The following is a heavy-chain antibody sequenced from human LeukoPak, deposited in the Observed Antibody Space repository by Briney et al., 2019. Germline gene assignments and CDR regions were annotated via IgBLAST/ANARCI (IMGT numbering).Heavy chain of an antibody. J-gene: IGHJ1*01. V-gene: IGHV3-74*01. CDR2: IKSDGST. Sequence: PRGSLRLSSVPPVFTFCRAWTCSVRQTPGGRVVWVSRIKSDGSTRYADSVKGRFTISRDNAKNTVSLQMNSLRAEDTGVYYCARAPSEHGGYYPEYFRHWGQGTLVTVSP. D-gene: IGHD3-22*01. CDR3: ARAPSEHGGYYPEYFRH. CDR1: VFTFCRAW.